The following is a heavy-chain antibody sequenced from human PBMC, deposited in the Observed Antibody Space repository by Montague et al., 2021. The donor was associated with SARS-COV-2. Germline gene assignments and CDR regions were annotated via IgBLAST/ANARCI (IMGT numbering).Heavy chain of an antibody. J-gene: IGHJ4*02. CDR3: ARAENTCFFANSGNYFDF. Sequence: SETLSLTCTVSAGSISSHYWSWIRQPPGKALEWIGYFDYSGSTKYDPSLKSRVTISVDTPKNRFSLRLRSLTAADTAVYYCARAENTCFFANSGNYFDFWGLGALVTVSS. D-gene: IGHD3-3*01. V-gene: IGHV4-59*11. CDR2: FDYSGST. CDR1: AGSISSHY.